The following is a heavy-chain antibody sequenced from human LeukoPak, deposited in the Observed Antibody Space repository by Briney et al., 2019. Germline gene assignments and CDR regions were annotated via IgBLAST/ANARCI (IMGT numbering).Heavy chain of an antibody. V-gene: IGHV3-33*01. D-gene: IGHD5-24*01. J-gene: IGHJ4*02. Sequence: GWALRLSRVASGFTLRSHGMHWVRQAPGTGLEGVAVIWYDVSHRYYPDSVKGRFTISRDNSKNTLFLQMDSLRVDDTAVYYCVRDNADADGAFDYWGQGGLVTVSS. CDR2: IWYDVSHR. CDR1: GFTLRSHG. CDR3: VRDNADADGAFDY.